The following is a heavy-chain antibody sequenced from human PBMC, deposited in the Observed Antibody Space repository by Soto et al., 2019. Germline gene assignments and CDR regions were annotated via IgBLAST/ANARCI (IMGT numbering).Heavy chain of an antibody. V-gene: IGHV4-31*03. Sequence: QVQLQESGPGLVKPSQTLSLTCTVSGGSISSGGYYWSWIRQHPGKGLEWIGYIYYSGSTYYNPALKSRVTISVATSKNQFSLKLSSVTAADTAVYYCAREGGIVGATAADYWGQGTLVTVSS. CDR1: GGSISSGGYY. J-gene: IGHJ4*02. D-gene: IGHD1-26*01. CDR2: IYYSGST. CDR3: AREGGIVGATAADY.